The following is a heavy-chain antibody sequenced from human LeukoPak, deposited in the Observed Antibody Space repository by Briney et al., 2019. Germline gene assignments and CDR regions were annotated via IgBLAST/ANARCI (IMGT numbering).Heavy chain of an antibody. Sequence: GSLRLSCAASGFTFSSYAMHWVRQAPGKGLEWVAVISYDGSNKYYADSVKGRFTISRDNSKNTLYLQMNSLRAEDTAVYYCARATVGAFDIWGQGTMVTVSS. D-gene: IGHD1-26*01. V-gene: IGHV3-30*04. CDR3: ARATVGAFDI. CDR1: GFTFSSYA. J-gene: IGHJ3*02. CDR2: ISYDGSNK.